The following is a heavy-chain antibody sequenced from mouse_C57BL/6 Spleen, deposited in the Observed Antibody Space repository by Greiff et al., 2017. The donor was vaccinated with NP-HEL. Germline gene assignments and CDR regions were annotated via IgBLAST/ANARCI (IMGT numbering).Heavy chain of an antibody. Sequence: QVQLQQSGAELVKPGASVKMSCKASGYTFTTYPIEWMKQNHGKSLEWIGNFHPYNDDTKYNEKFKGKATLTGEKSSSTVYLELSRLTSEYSAVYYCARGNPISYWYFDVWGTGTTVTVSS. CDR2: FHPYNDDT. CDR3: ARGNPISYWYFDV. V-gene: IGHV1-47*01. CDR1: GYTFTTYP. J-gene: IGHJ1*03.